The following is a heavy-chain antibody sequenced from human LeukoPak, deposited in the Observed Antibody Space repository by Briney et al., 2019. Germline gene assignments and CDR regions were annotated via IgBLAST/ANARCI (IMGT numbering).Heavy chain of an antibody. CDR3: AREGEPYSSSWYVYPNYYYGMDV. D-gene: IGHD6-13*01. J-gene: IGHJ6*02. V-gene: IGHV1-2*02. CDR1: GYTFTGYY. Sequence: PSVKVSCKASGYTFTGYYMHWVRQAPGQGLEWMGWINPNSGGTNYAQKFQGRVTMTRDTSISTAYMELSRLRSDDTAVYYCAREGEPYSSSWYVYPNYYYGMDVWGQGTTVTVSS. CDR2: INPNSGGT.